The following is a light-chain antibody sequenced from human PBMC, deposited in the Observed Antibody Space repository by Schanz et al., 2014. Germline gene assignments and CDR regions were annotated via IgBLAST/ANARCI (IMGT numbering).Light chain of an antibody. CDR3: PSYTGSATLWV. CDR1: SSDVGAYNL. J-gene: IGLJ3*02. Sequence: QSVLTQPASVSGSPGQSITISCTGTSSDVGAYNLVSWFQQHPGKVPKLVIYDVSNRPSGISNRFSGSKSVNTASLTISGLQAEDEADYYCPSYTGSATLWVFGGGTKLTVL. CDR2: DVS. V-gene: IGLV2-14*03.